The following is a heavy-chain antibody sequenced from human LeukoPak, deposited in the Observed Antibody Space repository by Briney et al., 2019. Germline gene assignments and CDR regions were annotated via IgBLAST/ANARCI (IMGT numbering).Heavy chain of an antibody. Sequence: SETLSLTCTVSGGSISSHYWSWIRQPPGKGLEWMGYIYNSGSISYNPSLKSRVTLSVDTSKTQFSLKLSSVTAADTAVYYCARDNRWLQPTTYYYYGMDVWGQGTTVTVSS. D-gene: IGHD5-24*01. CDR3: ARDNRWLQPTTYYYYGMDV. V-gene: IGHV4-59*11. J-gene: IGHJ6*02. CDR2: IYNSGSI. CDR1: GGSISSHY.